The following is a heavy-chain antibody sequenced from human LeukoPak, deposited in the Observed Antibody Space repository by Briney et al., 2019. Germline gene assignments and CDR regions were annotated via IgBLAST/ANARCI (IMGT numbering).Heavy chain of an antibody. CDR3: ARVGYYASGPFSYFDY. D-gene: IGHD3-10*01. CDR1: GFTFSGYA. Sequence: PGRSLRLSCAASGFTFSGYAMHWVRQAPGKGLEWVAVISYDGSNEYYADSVKGRFTISRDNSKNTLYLQMNSLSVEDTAVYYCARVGYYASGPFSYFDYWGQGTLVTGSS. CDR2: ISYDGSNE. V-gene: IGHV3-30-3*01. J-gene: IGHJ4*02.